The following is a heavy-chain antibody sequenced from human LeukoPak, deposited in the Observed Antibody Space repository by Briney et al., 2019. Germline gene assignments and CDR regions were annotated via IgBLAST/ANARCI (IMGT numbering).Heavy chain of an antibody. D-gene: IGHD1-1*01. CDR2: IKQDESER. V-gene: IGHV3-7*01. CDR3: TRDVDSSSSRYKAMPY. CDR1: GFTFSNYW. J-gene: IGHJ4*02. Sequence: GGSLRLSCAASGFTFSNYWMSWVRQAPGRGLEWVANIKQDESERYYVDSVRGRFTISRDNAKRSLYLRMDSLSADHRAMYFCTRDVDSSSSRYKAMPYWGQGTVVTVSS.